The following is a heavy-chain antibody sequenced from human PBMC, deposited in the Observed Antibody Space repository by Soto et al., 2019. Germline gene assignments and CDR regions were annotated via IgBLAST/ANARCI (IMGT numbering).Heavy chain of an antibody. V-gene: IGHV3-33*01. D-gene: IGHD1-26*01. CDR2: IWNDGKNS. Sequence: QVQLVESGGGVVQPGGSLRLSCAASGFTFSNYGMYWARQAPGKGLQWVTLIWNDGKNSFYEDSVKGRFTNSRDNFKNTLYLQMDSLRAEDTGVYYCARGYGGSFPHWYFDLWGRGTRVAVSS. J-gene: IGHJ2*01. CDR3: ARGYGGSFPHWYFDL. CDR1: GFTFSNYG.